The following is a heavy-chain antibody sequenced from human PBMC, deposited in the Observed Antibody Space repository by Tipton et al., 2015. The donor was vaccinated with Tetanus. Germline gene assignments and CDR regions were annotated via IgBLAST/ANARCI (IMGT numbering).Heavy chain of an antibody. Sequence: TLSLTCAVSGGSIDSGDYSWSWIRQPPGKGLEWLGYISHSGTTNYNPSLMSRVTLSLDTARGQFSLKLTSVTAADAAVYFCARDRRDFAYDSRGFYSPLYYFDNWGQGLRVTVSS. CDR1: GGSIDSGDYS. D-gene: IGHD3-22*01. J-gene: IGHJ4*02. V-gene: IGHV4-30-2*05. CDR3: ARDRRDFAYDSRGFYSPLYYFDN. CDR2: ISHSGTT.